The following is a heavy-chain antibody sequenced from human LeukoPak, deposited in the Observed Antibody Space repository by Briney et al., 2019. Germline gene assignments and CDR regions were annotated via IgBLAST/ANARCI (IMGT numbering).Heavy chain of an antibody. V-gene: IGHV3-23*01. Sequence: GGSLRLSCAASGFTFDKYAMTWVRQAPGEGLECVSTISASGGSTYFAGSVKGRFTISGDSSKNTLYLQMNSLRAGDTAVYYCAREGYDSSALDYWGQGTLVTVSS. CDR1: GFTFDKYA. CDR2: ISASGGST. D-gene: IGHD3-22*01. J-gene: IGHJ4*02. CDR3: AREGYDSSALDY.